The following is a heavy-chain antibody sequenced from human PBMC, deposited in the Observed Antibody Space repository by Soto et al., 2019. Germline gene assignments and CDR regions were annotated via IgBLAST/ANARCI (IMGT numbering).Heavy chain of an antibody. Sequence: EVQLVESGGSLVHPGGSLRLSCAASGFIFSIYEMNWVRQAPGKGPEFVSYISSSGSTTSYADSVKGRFTVSRDNAKSTLLLQMNSLRGEDTAIYYCARQGGYSREGEFDSWGQGTLVTVSS. CDR1: GFIFSIYE. V-gene: IGHV3-48*03. CDR3: ARQGGYSREGEFDS. D-gene: IGHD5-18*01. J-gene: IGHJ4*02. CDR2: ISSSGSTT.